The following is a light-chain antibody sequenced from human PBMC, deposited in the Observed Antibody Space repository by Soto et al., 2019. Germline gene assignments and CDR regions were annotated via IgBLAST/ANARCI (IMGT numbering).Light chain of an antibody. V-gene: IGLV2-14*01. J-gene: IGLJ2*01. CDR3: SSYTSSSTLV. Sequence: QSALTQPASVSGSPGQSITISCTGTGSDVGGYNYVSWYQQHPGKGPKLIIYDVSNRPSGVSDRFSGSKSDNTASLTISGLQADDEADYYCSSYTSSSTLVFGGGTNLTVL. CDR1: GSDVGGYNY. CDR2: DVS.